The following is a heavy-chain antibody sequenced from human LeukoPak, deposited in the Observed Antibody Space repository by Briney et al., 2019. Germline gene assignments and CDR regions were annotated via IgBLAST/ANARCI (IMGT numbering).Heavy chain of an antibody. CDR2: IYHSGST. CDR1: GGSISSGGYY. V-gene: IGHV4-30-2*01. J-gene: IGHJ3*02. D-gene: IGHD2-21*02. CDR3: VRQGDPQGGAFDI. Sequence: SQTLSLICTVSGGSISSGGYYWSWIRQPPGKGMEWIGYIYHSGSTYYNPSLKSRVTISVDRSKNQYSLKMSSMTAADTAVYYCVRQGDPQGGAFDIWGQGTMVTVSS.